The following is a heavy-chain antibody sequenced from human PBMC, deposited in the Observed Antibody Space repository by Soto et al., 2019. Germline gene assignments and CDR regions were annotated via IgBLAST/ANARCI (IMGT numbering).Heavy chain of an antibody. Sequence: SETLSLTCAVSGGSISSGGYSWSWIRQPPGKGLEWIGYIYHSGSTYYNPSLKSRVTISVDRSKNQFSLKLSSVTAADTAVYYCARTAGDYWFDPWGPGTLVTVSS. CDR3: ARTAGDYWFDP. V-gene: IGHV4-30-2*01. J-gene: IGHJ5*02. D-gene: IGHD2-21*02. CDR2: IYHSGST. CDR1: GGSISSGGYS.